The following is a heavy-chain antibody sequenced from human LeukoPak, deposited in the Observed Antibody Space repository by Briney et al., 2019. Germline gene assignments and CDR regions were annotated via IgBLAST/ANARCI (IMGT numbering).Heavy chain of an antibody. D-gene: IGHD2-15*01. CDR1: GYTFTGYY. Sequence: ASVKVSYKASGYTFTGYYMHWVRQAPGQGLEWMGWINPNSGGTNYAQQFQGRVTMTRDTSISTAYMELSRLRSDDTAVYYCARALGYCSGGSCPPFYYYYGMDVWGQGTTVTVSS. CDR2: INPNSGGT. V-gene: IGHV1-2*02. CDR3: ARALGYCSGGSCPPFYYYYGMDV. J-gene: IGHJ6*02.